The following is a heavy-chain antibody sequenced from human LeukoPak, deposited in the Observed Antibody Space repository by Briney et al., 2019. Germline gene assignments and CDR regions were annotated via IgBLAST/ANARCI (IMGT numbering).Heavy chain of an antibody. J-gene: IGHJ4*02. CDR1: GFTFSSYA. CDR2: ISGSGGST. V-gene: IGHV3-23*01. Sequence: GGSLRLSCAASGFTFSSYAMSWVRQAPGKGLEWVSAISGSGGSTYYADSVKGRFTISRDNSKNTLYLQMNSLRAEDTAVYYCARVKTMIVVVRLFDYWGQGTLVTVSS. D-gene: IGHD3-22*01. CDR3: ARVKTMIVVVRLFDY.